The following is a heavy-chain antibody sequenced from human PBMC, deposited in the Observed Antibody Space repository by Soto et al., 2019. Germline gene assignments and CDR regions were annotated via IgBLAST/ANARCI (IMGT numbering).Heavy chain of an antibody. CDR1: GFAFRYYW. CDR2: INNDGSDT. CDR3: GSLFEF. Sequence: EVHLVESGGGLVQPGGSLRLSGAACGFAFRYYWLHWVRQVPGRGPVWVSGINNDGSDTFYADFVEGRFTISRDNAKNTVYLQMDSLRAEDTAVYFCGSLFEFWGQGTLVTVPS. J-gene: IGHJ4*02. V-gene: IGHV3-74*01.